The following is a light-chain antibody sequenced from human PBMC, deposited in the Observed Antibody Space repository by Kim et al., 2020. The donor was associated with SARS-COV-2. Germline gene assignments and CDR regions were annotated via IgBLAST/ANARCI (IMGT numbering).Light chain of an antibody. Sequence: DIQMTQSPSTLSASIGDRVTITCRASQTISSYLAWYQQEPGKAPRLLIYMASNLKSGVPSRFSGSGSGTEFTLTISSLQPDDFATYYCQQYRSHPWTFGLGTKVDIK. V-gene: IGKV1-5*03. CDR2: MAS. CDR3: QQYRSHPWT. J-gene: IGKJ1*01. CDR1: QTISSY.